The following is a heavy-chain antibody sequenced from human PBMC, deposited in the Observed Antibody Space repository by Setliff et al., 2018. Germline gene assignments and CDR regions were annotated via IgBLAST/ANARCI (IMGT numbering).Heavy chain of an antibody. CDR1: GDCISSQY. D-gene: IGHD3-3*01. V-gene: IGHV4-59*11. CDR3: ALSDHYPFYYDY. CDR2: ISNRGST. J-gene: IGHJ4*02. Sequence: PSETLSLTCTVSGDCISSQYWSWIRQPPGKGLEWIGYISNRGSTDYNPSLKSRVTISEDTSRSQFSLKLTSVTTADTAVYYCALSDHYPFYYDYWGLGTLVTVSS.